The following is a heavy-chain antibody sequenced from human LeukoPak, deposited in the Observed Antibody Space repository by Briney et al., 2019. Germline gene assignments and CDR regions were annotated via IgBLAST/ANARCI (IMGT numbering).Heavy chain of an antibody. Sequence: GGSLRLSCAASGFTFSSYWMSWVRQAPGKGLEWVANIKQDGCEKYYVDSVKGRFTISRDNAKNSLYLQMNSLRAEDTAVYYCARGRRIVGATTAYSGMDVWGQGTTVTVSS. CDR3: ARGRRIVGATTAYSGMDV. CDR1: GFTFSSYW. V-gene: IGHV3-7*05. D-gene: IGHD1-26*01. CDR2: IKQDGCEK. J-gene: IGHJ6*02.